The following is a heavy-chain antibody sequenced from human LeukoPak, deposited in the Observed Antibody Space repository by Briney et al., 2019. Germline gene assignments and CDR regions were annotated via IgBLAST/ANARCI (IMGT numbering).Heavy chain of an antibody. CDR2: IYSGGST. V-gene: IGHV3-66*01. CDR3: ASENSIAVAGTKDYYYGMDV. D-gene: IGHD6-19*01. J-gene: IGHJ6*02. Sequence: GGSLRLSCAASGFTVSSSYMSWVRQAPGKGLEWVSVIYSGGSTYYADSAKGRFTISRDNSKNTLYLQMNSLRAEDTAVYYCASENSIAVAGTKDYYYGMDVWGQGTTVTVSS. CDR1: GFTVSSSY.